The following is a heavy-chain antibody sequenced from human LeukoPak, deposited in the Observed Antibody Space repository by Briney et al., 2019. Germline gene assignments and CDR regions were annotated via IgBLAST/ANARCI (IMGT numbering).Heavy chain of an antibody. J-gene: IGHJ4*02. D-gene: IGHD2-2*02. Sequence: ASVKVSCKASGGTFSSYAISWVRQAPGQGLEWMGRIVPILGIANYAQKFQGRVTITADKSTSTAYMELSSLRSEDTAVYYCARGPYCSSTSCHKMWGQGTLVTVS. V-gene: IGHV1-69*04. CDR3: ARGPYCSSTSCHKM. CDR1: GGTFSSYA. CDR2: IVPILGIA.